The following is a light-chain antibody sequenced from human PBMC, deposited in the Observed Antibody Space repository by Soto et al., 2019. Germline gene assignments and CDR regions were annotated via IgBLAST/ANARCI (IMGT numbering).Light chain of an antibody. CDR3: QQYGSSPTWT. V-gene: IGKV3-20*01. J-gene: IGKJ1*01. CDR1: QSVSSSY. CDR2: GAS. Sequence: EIVLAQSPGTLSLSPGERATLSCRASQSVSSSYLAWYQQKPGQAPRLLIYGASSRATGIPDRFSGSGSGTDFALTITRLEAADSAVYYCQQYGSSPTWTFGQGTKVDIK.